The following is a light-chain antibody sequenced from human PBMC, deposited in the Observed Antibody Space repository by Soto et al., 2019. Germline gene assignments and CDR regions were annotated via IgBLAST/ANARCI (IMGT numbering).Light chain of an antibody. J-gene: IGLJ3*02. CDR2: DVT. CDR1: SSDIGSYNF. CDR3: TSYAGSNVPVV. Sequence: QSALTQPPSAYGSPGQSVTISCTGASSDIGSYNFVSWYQQHPDKAPKLLIYDVTQRPSGVPDRFSGSKSGNTASLTVSGLLAEDEADYYCTSYAGSNVPVVFGGGTKLTVL. V-gene: IGLV2-8*01.